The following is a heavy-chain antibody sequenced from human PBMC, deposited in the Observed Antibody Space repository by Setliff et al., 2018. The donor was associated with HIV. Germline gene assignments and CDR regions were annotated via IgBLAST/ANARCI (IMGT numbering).Heavy chain of an antibody. CDR1: GDSITSNSYY. CDR2: MHHSGST. CDR3: ARFSSTGWRRAFDV. D-gene: IGHD6-19*01. Sequence: SETLSLTCTVSGDSITSNSYYWGWIRQSPGKGLEWIGTMHHSGSTYYNPSLKSRVAIFIDTSKNQFSLRLSSVTAADTAVYYCARFSSTGWRRAFDVWGQGTMVTVSS. J-gene: IGHJ3*01. V-gene: IGHV4-39*01.